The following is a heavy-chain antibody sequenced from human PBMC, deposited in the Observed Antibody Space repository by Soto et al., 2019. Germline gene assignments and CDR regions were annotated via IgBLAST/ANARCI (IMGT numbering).Heavy chain of an antibody. CDR1: GGSISSGGYS. Sequence: SETLSLTCAVSGGSISSGGYSWSWIRQPPGKGLEWIGYIYHSGSTYYNPSLKSRVTISVDRSKNQFSLKLSSVTAADTAVYYCAREKYRLGWHNPWGQGTLVTVSS. J-gene: IGHJ5*02. CDR3: AREKYRLGWHNP. D-gene: IGHD6-6*01. CDR2: IYHSGST. V-gene: IGHV4-30-2*01.